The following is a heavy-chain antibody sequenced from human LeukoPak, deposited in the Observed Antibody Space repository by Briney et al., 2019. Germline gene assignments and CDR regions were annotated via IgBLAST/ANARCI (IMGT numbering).Heavy chain of an antibody. Sequence: SVKVSCKASGGTFSSYAISWVRQAPGQGLEWMGGIIPIFGTANYAQKFQGRVTMTRDASTSTVYMQLSSLRSEDTAVYYCARGFYSGSSFFDYWGQGTLVTVSP. V-gene: IGHV1-69*05. CDR3: ARGFYSGSSFFDY. CDR2: IIPIFGTA. CDR1: GGTFSSYA. D-gene: IGHD1-26*01. J-gene: IGHJ4*02.